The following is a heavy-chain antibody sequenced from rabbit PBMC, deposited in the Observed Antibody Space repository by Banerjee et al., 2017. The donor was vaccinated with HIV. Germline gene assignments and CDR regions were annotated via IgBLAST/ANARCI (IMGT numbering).Heavy chain of an antibody. V-gene: IGHV1S40*01. CDR1: GFSFSSSYY. J-gene: IGHJ6*01. CDR3: AREGDL. Sequence: QSLEESGGDLVKPGASLTLTCKASGFSFSSSYYMCWVRQAPGKGLEWNACISTGTGRTYYASWAKGRFTISKPSSTTVTLQMTSLTAADTATYFCAREGDLWGPGTLVTVS. CDR2: ISTGTGRT.